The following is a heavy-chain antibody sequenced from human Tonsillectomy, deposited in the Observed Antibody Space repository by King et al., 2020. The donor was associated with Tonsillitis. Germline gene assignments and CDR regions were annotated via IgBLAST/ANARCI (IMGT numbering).Heavy chain of an antibody. CDR2: IWYDGSNK. CDR3: ARDPIPNWGLGGYYFDY. D-gene: IGHD7-27*01. J-gene: IGHJ4*02. V-gene: IGHV3-33*01. CDR1: GFTFRNHG. Sequence: VQLVESGGGVVQPGRSLRLSCAASGFTFRNHGMHWVRQAPGKGLEWLAVIWYDGSNKFYSDSVKGRFAISRSHSNNTLYLQMNSLGAEDTAVYYCARDPIPNWGLGGYYFDYWGQGTLVTVSS.